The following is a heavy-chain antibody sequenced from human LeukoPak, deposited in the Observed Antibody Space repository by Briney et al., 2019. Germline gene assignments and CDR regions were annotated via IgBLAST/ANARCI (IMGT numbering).Heavy chain of an antibody. V-gene: IGHV3-9*01. CDR3: AKDIQVGEQWLGGAFDI. Sequence: PGGSLRLSCAASGFTFDDYAMHWVRQAPGKGLEWVSGISWNSGSIGYADSVRGRFTISRDNAKNSLYLQMNSLRAEDTALYYCAKDIQVGEQWLGGAFDIWGQGTMVTVSS. J-gene: IGHJ3*02. CDR2: ISWNSGSI. D-gene: IGHD6-19*01. CDR1: GFTFDDYA.